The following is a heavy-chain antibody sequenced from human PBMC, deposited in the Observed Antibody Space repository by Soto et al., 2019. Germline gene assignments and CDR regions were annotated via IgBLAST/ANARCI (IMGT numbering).Heavy chain of an antibody. D-gene: IGHD3-16*01. V-gene: IGHV1-58*02. CDR1: GFTFTSSA. CDR3: ARDSWPTATCAGGRNHSDH. Sequence: SVKVSCKASGFTFTSSAMQWVRQARGQRLEWIGWIVVGSGNTNYAQKFQERVTITRDMSTSTAYMGLSSLRSEDTAVYYCARDSWPTATCAGGRNHSDHWGQGTPVTVSS. J-gene: IGHJ5*02. CDR2: IVVGSGNT.